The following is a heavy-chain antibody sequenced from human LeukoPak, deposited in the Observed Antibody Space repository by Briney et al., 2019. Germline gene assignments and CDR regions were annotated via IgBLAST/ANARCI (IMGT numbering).Heavy chain of an antibody. CDR2: INPNSGGT. CDR1: GYTFTGYY. J-gene: IGHJ4*02. Sequence: ASVNVSCKASGYTFTGYYLHWVRQAPGQGLEWVGWINPNSGGTTYAQKFQGRVTMTRDTSISTVYMELSRLRSDDTAVYYCSREDYWGQGTLVTVSS. V-gene: IGHV1-2*02. CDR3: SREDY.